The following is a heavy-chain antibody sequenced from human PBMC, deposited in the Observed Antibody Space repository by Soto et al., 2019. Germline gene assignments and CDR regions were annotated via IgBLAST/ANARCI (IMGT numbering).Heavy chain of an antibody. J-gene: IGHJ6*02. CDR2: IDHAGSV. CDR3: ARTLDYSGLDI. Sequence: SEPQGHACAWSGFSIVSVCDWDWLRQSPGKGLGWFGSIDHAGSVYYTPSLNSRVAVSLDTSKNHFSLTLTSVSAADPAEDYCARTLDYSGLDIWGQGTAVT. V-gene: IGHV4-38-2*01. CDR1: GFSIVSVCD.